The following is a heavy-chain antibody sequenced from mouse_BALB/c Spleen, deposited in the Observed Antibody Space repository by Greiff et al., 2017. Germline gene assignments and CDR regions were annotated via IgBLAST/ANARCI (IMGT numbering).Heavy chain of an antibody. Sequence: EVQRVESGGGLVKPGGSLKLSCAASGFTFSSYAMSWVRQTPEKRLEWVATISSGGSYTYYPDSVKGRFTISRDNAKNTLYLQMSSLRSEDTAMYYCARQGSMISGYYFDYWGQGTTVTVSS. CDR1: GFTFSSYA. CDR3: ARQGSMISGYYFDY. J-gene: IGHJ2*01. V-gene: IGHV5-9-3*01. D-gene: IGHD2-4*01. CDR2: ISSGGSYT.